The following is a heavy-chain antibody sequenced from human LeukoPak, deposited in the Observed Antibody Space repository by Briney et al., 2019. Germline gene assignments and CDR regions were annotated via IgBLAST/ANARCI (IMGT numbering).Heavy chain of an antibody. V-gene: IGHV1-69*13. J-gene: IGHJ5*02. Sequence: ASVKVSCKASGGTFSSYAISWGRQAPGQGREWWGGIIPIFGTANYAQKFQGRVTITAEESPSTAYMELSSLRSEDTAVYYCARDRSTTTGHWFDPWGQGTLVTVSS. D-gene: IGHD5/OR15-5a*01. CDR3: ARDRSTTTGHWFDP. CDR1: GGTFSSYA. CDR2: IIPIFGTA.